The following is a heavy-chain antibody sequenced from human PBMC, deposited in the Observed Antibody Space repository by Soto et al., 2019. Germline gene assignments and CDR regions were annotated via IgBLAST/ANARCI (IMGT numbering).Heavy chain of an antibody. CDR3: TRGGTRTTYWGLFDS. CDR2: ISGDASST. Sequence: EVKVVESGGGLVQPGGSLRLSCAASGFTFSDNWMHWVRQPPGKGPVWVSRISGDASSTSCADSVKGRFTISRDSAKNTVYLQMDSLRVEDTAVYYCTRGGTRTTYWGLFDSWGQGTLVTVSS. V-gene: IGHV3-74*01. CDR1: GFTFSDNW. J-gene: IGHJ4*02. D-gene: IGHD7-27*01.